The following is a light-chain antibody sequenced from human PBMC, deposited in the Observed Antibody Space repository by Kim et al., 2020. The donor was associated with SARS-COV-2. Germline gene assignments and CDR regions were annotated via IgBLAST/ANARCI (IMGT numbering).Light chain of an antibody. J-gene: IGLJ1*01. Sequence: GKPASINCHRDSLTAYSASLSQQNLAQAPPLVISGKTNRASGIPDRFSGSSSGRAASLTITGTQAEHEADSYCMSRDTDGPHNYDFGAGTEVTVL. CDR3: MSRDTDGPHNYD. CDR1: SLTAYS. V-gene: IGLV3-19*01. CDR2: GKT.